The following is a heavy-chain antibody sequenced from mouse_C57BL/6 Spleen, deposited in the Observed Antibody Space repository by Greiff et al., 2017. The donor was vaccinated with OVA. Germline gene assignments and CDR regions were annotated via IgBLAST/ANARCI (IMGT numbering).Heavy chain of an antibody. CDR2: ISYDGSN. Sequence: EVQLVESGPGLVKPSQSLSLTCSVTGYSITSGYYWNWIRQFPGNKLEWMGYISYDGSNNYNPSLKNRISITRDTSKNQFFLKLNSVTTEDTATYYCAREIYYGYEYYFDYWGQGTTLTVSS. V-gene: IGHV3-6*01. CDR1: GYSITSGYY. J-gene: IGHJ2*01. D-gene: IGHD2-2*01. CDR3: AREIYYGYEYYFDY.